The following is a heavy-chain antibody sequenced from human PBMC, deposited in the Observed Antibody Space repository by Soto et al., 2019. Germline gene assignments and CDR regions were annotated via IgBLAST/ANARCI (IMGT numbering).Heavy chain of an antibody. D-gene: IGHD2-2*02. V-gene: IGHV4-59*01. CDR3: ARVVVPAAIRGYYYYYGMDV. J-gene: IGHJ6*02. Sequence: TSETLSLTCTVSGGSISSYYWSWIRQPPGKGLEWIGYIYYSGSTNYNPSLKSRVTISVDTSKNQFSLKLSSVTAADTAVYYCARVVVPAAIRGYYYYYGMDVWGQGTTVTVSS. CDR1: GGSISSYY. CDR2: IYYSGST.